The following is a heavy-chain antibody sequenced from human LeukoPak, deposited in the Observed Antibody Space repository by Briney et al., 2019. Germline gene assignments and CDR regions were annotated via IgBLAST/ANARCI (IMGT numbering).Heavy chain of an antibody. CDR3: ARQTSGMAFDI. Sequence: SETLSLTCTVSGGSISSSSSYSGWIRQPPGKWLEWIGTIYYSGNTNYSPSLESRVTVSVDTSTNQFSLKLSSVTAADTAVYHCARQTSGMAFDIWGQGIMVTVSS. J-gene: IGHJ3*02. CDR1: GGSISSSSSY. CDR2: IYYSGNT. D-gene: IGHD1-26*01. V-gene: IGHV4-39*01.